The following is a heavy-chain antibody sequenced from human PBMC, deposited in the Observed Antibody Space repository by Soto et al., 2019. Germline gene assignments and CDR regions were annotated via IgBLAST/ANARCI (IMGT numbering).Heavy chain of an antibody. CDR3: STYSYCTMIVVRFDF. V-gene: IGHV3-23*01. J-gene: IGHJ4*01. D-gene: IGHD3-22*01. CDR2: ISGSGGST. CDR1: GFTFSSYA. Sequence: GGSLRLSCAASGFTFSSYAMSWVRQAPGKGLEWVSAISGSGGSTYYADSVKGRFTISRDNSKNTLYLQMNSLRAEDTAVYYCSTYSYCTMIVVRFDFWGHGTLVTVSS.